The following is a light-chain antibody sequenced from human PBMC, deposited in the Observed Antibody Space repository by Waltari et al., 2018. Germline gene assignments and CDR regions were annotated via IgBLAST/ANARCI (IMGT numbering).Light chain of an antibody. CDR1: KLGNQY. CDR2: RDT. V-gene: IGLV3-25*03. CDR3: QSADSSGTYVL. J-gene: IGLJ2*01. Sequence: SFDLTQPPSVTVSPGQTASITCSGDKLGNQYSCWYQQKPGQAPVLVMYRDTDRPPGIPERFSGSSSGTTVTLTISGVQAEDEADFYCQSADSSGTYVLFGGGTKLTVL.